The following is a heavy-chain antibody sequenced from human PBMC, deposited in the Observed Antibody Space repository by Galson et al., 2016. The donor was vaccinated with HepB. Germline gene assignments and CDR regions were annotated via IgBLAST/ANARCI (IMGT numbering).Heavy chain of an antibody. CDR1: GFIFGDYY. V-gene: IGHV3-11*01. Sequence: SLRLSCAASGFIFGDYYMNWIRQAPGKGLEWISFISSSGGTIKYTDSVKGRFSVSRDNAKNSLFLQMHSLRTDDTAVYYCATLSCPRNVCRVRYFDFWGQGTLVTVSS. CDR2: ISSSGGTI. D-gene: IGHD2-8*01. CDR3: ATLSCPRNVCRVRYFDF. J-gene: IGHJ4*02.